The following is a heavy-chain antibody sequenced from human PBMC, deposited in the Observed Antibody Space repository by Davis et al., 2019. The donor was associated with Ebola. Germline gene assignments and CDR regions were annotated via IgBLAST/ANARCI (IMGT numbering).Heavy chain of an antibody. J-gene: IGHJ4*02. V-gene: IGHV1-69*13. CDR3: ARDFDGGNYYFDY. CDR1: GGSFSSHP. CDR2: IIPIFDTP. D-gene: IGHD3-9*01. Sequence: SVKVSCKTSGGSFSSHPISWVRQAPRQGLEWMGGIIPIFDTPHYVQKFQGRITITADASTSTAYMELSSLRSEDTATYFCARDFDGGNYYFDYWGPGTPVTVSS.